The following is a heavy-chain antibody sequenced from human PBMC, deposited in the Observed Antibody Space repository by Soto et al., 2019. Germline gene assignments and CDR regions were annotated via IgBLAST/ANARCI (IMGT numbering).Heavy chain of an antibody. V-gene: IGHV1-58*01. CDR3: AAAVAAISPYFDY. CDR1: VFTFTSSA. D-gene: IGHD2-2*02. CDR2: IVVGSGNT. J-gene: IGHJ4*02. Sequence: SVKVSCKASVFTFTSSAVQWVRQARGQRLEWIGWIVVGSGNTNYAQKFQERVTITRDMSTSTAYMELSSLRSEDTAVYYCAAAVAAISPYFDYSGQGTLVTVSS.